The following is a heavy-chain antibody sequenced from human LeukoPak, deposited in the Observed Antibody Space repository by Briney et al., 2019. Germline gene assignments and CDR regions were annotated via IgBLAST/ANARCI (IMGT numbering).Heavy chain of an antibody. V-gene: IGHV3-20*04. D-gene: IGHD5-18*01. CDR2: INWDGSNT. CDR1: GGTMDDYG. Sequence: PGGSLRLSCAASGGTMDDYGMSWVRQAPGKGLEWVSGINWDGSNTYYAESVKGRFTISRDNARNTLFLQMHSLRAEDTAVYYCARGSSGYYTGVDSWGQGVLVSVSS. J-gene: IGHJ5*01. CDR3: ARGSSGYYTGVDS.